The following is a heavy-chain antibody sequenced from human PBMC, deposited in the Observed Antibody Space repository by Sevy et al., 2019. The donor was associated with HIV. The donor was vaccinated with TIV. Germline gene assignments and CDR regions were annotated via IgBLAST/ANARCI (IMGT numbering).Heavy chain of an antibody. CDR1: GYTLTELS. D-gene: IGHD2-15*01. V-gene: IGHV1-24*01. Sequence: ASVKVSCKVSGYTLTELSMHWVRQAPGKGLEWMGGFDPEDGETIYAQKFQGRVTMTEDTSTDTAYMELSSLRSEDTAVYYCATDLSYCSGGSCYDLYAFDIWGQGSMVTVS. CDR3: ATDLSYCSGGSCYDLYAFDI. CDR2: FDPEDGET. J-gene: IGHJ3*02.